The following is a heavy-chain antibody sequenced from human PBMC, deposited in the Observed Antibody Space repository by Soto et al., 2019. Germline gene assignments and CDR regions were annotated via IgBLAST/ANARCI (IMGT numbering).Heavy chain of an antibody. V-gene: IGHV4-59*08. D-gene: IGHD3-3*01. J-gene: IGHJ5*02. CDR3: ARLRALYQCLGP. Sequence: SETLSLTCRLSGCSFSPNYWGWFRQSPGKGLEWVGYIYYGGTTSYNPSLKSRVTISLETSKSHFSLRLNSVTAADTAVYYCARLRALYQCLGPWGPGTLVTVAS. CDR2: IYYGGTT. CDR1: GCSFSPNY.